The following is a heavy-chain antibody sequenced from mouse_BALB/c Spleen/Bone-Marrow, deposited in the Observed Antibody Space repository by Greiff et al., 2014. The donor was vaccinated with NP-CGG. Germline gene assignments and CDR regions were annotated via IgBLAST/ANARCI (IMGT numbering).Heavy chain of an antibody. CDR2: INPSTGYT. V-gene: IGHV1-7*01. CDR3: VVWPYYAFDY. D-gene: IGHD2-12*01. Sequence: QVHVKQSGAELAKPGASVKMSCKTSGYIFVTYWMHWVKQRPGQGLEWIEYINPSTGYTEYNQKFKDKSTLTADKSSNTAFMQLSSLTSADSAVYYCVVWPYYAFDYWGQGTSVTVSS. CDR1: GYIFVTYW. J-gene: IGHJ4*01.